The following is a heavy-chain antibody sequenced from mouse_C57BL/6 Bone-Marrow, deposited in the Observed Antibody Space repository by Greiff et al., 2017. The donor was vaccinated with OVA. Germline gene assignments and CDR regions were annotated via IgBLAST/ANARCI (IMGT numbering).Heavy chain of an antibody. CDR3: AREEDGGFAY. CDR2: IDPSDSYT. CDR1: GYTFTSYW. Sequence: VKLQQPGAELVMPGASVKLSCKASGYTFTSYWMHWVKQRPGQGLEWIGEIDPSDSYTNYNQKFKGKSTLTVDKSSSTAYMQLSSLTSEDSAVYYCAREEDGGFAYWGQGTLVTVSA. J-gene: IGHJ3*01. V-gene: IGHV1-69*01.